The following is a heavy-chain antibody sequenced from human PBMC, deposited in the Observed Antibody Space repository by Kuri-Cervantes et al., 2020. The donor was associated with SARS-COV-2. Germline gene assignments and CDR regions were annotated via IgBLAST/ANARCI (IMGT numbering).Heavy chain of an antibody. CDR1: GFTFSSYA. V-gene: IGHV3-30-3*01. J-gene: IGHJ4*02. D-gene: IGHD6-13*01. Sequence: GESLKISCAASGFTFSSYAMHWVRQAPGKGLERVAVASYDGSNKYYADSVKGRFTISRDNSKNTLYLQMNSLRAEDTAVYYCARWGRWQQLVEGYFDYWGQGTLVTVSS. CDR3: ARWGRWQQLVEGYFDY. CDR2: ASYDGSNK.